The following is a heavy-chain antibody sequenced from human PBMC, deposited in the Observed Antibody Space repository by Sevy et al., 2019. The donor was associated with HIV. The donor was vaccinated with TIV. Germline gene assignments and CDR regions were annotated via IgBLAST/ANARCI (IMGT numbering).Heavy chain of an antibody. CDR1: GFTFGDYC. CDR3: TRWKAAQSIFDY. J-gene: IGHJ4*02. CDR2: LKSDVYGGTV. Sequence: GGSLRLSCTAAGFTFGDYCMSWVRQAPGKGLEWVAFLKSDVYGGTVDHAASVRGRFVISRDDSKTIAYLQMNDLKTEDTGVYYCTRWKAAQSIFDYWGQGALVTVSS. V-gene: IGHV3-49*04. D-gene: IGHD6-13*01.